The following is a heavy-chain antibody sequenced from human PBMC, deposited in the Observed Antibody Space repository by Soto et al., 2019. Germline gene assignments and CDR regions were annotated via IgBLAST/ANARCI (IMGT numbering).Heavy chain of an antibody. V-gene: IGHV3-7*03. J-gene: IGHJ6*02. CDR1: GFTFSSHW. CDR3: ARRQDSRGGVSGVDV. CDR2: IKEDGSDK. Sequence: EVQLVESGGGLVQPGGSLRLSCAASGFTFSSHWMIWVRQAPGKGLEWVASIKEDGSDKNYVGSVKGRFTISRDNTKNSRYWQRNSRRAEDTAVYYCARRQDSRGGVSGVDVGGQGTTVTVSS. D-gene: IGHD3-22*01.